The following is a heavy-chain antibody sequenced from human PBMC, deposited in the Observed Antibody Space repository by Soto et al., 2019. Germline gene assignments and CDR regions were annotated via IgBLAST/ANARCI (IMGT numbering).Heavy chain of an antibody. CDR3: VRASPIWSQVDY. Sequence: LRLSCAASGFTFNNYGIHWVRQAPGKGLEWVAVIWYEGSIKYYADFAKGRFTISRDNSKNMVFLQMSSLRGEDTGVYYCVRASPIWSQVDYWGQGTLVTVSS. CDR1: GFTFNNYG. V-gene: IGHV3-33*02. J-gene: IGHJ4*02. CDR2: IWYEGSIK. D-gene: IGHD3-3*01.